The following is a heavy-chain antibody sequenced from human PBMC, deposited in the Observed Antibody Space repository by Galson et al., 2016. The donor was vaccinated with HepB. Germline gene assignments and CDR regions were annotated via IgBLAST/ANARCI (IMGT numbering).Heavy chain of an antibody. D-gene: IGHD2-2*03. V-gene: IGHV3-66*02. CDR2: MFSSGTT. Sequence: SLRLSCAASGFTVSANYMTWVRQGPGKGLEWVSVMFSSGTTFYADPVKGRFTISRDISKNTVFLEMTSLRIEDTAVYYCVTGGGYCSSSRCFGASPWGQGTLVTVSS. J-gene: IGHJ5*02. CDR3: VTGGGYCSSSRCFGASP. CDR1: GFTVSANY.